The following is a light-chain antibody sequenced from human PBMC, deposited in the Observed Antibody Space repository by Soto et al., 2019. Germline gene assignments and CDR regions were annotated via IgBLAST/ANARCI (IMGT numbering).Light chain of an antibody. CDR1: GSDIGAYYY. CDR2: DLN. V-gene: IGLV2-11*01. Sequence: QSALTQPRSVSGSPGQSGTISCTGTGSDIGAYYYVSWYQHYPHKAPQVVISDLNERPSVVPDRFSGSKSVNTTSLTISGLHADDEADYYCCSYVGLYSFVFGTGTKVTVL. CDR3: CSYVGLYSFV. J-gene: IGLJ1*01.